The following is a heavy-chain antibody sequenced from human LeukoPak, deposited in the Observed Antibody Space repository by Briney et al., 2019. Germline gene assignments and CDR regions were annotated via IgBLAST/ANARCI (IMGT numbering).Heavy chain of an antibody. CDR1: GFTFDDYA. Sequence: GGSLRLSCAASGFTFDDYAMHWVRQAPGKGLEWVSGISWNSGSIGYADSVKGRFTISRDNAKNSLYLQMNSLRAEDTAVYYCARAPLNIVLMVYAIYFDYWGQGTLVTVSS. CDR2: ISWNSGSI. CDR3: ARAPLNIVLMVYAIYFDY. V-gene: IGHV3-9*01. D-gene: IGHD2-8*01. J-gene: IGHJ4*02.